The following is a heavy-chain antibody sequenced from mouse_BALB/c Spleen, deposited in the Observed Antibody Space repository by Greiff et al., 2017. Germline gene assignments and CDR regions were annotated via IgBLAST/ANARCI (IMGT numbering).Heavy chain of an antibody. V-gene: IGHV3-6*02. Sequence: VQLQQSGPGLVKPSQSLSLTCSVTGYSITSGYYWNWIRQFPGNKLEWMGYISYDGSNNYNPSLKNRISITRDTSKNQFFLKLNSVTTEDTATYYCARDGDGYFYYFDYWGQGTTLTVSS. CDR3: ARDGDGYFYYFDY. CDR1: GYSITSGYY. D-gene: IGHD2-3*01. CDR2: ISYDGSN. J-gene: IGHJ2*01.